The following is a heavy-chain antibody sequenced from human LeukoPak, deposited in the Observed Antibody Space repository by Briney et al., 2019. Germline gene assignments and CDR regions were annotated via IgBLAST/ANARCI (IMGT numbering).Heavy chain of an antibody. CDR2: IDPDGGGT. D-gene: IGHD3-22*01. V-gene: IGHV1-2*02. CDR1: GYSFTDYY. Sequence: ASVKVSCKASGYSFTDYYLHSGRQAPGQGLEWVGCIDPDGGGTKYAQKFQGGVTMTTDTSISAAYMEVSRLRFDDAAVYYCAREYYDSSGLTYAFDVWGQGTMVTVSS. J-gene: IGHJ3*01. CDR3: AREYYDSSGLTYAFDV.